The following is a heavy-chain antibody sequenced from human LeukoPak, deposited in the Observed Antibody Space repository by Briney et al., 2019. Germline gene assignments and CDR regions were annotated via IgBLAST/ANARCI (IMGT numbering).Heavy chain of an antibody. Sequence: PGGSLRLSCAAFGFTFSSYGMYWVRQAPGKGLERLTFIRYDGTNKDYADSVKGRITISRDNSKNTLYLQMNSLRAEDTAVYYCAKDSGSGWYSALDSWGQGTLVTVSS. CDR2: IRYDGTNK. V-gene: IGHV3-30*02. J-gene: IGHJ4*02. CDR3: AKDSGSGWYSALDS. D-gene: IGHD6-19*01. CDR1: GFTFSSYG.